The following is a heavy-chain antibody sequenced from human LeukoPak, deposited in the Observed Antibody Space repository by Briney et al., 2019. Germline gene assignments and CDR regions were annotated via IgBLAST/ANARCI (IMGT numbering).Heavy chain of an antibody. J-gene: IGHJ3*02. Sequence: GGSLRLSCAASGFMFSGYSMNWVRQATGKGLEWVSAIGTAGDTYYPGSVKGRFTISRENAKNSLYLQMNSLRAGDTAVYYCARAAYSSGWHAFDIWGQGTMVTVSS. D-gene: IGHD6-19*01. V-gene: IGHV3-13*01. CDR1: GFMFSGYS. CDR2: IGTAGDT. CDR3: ARAAYSSGWHAFDI.